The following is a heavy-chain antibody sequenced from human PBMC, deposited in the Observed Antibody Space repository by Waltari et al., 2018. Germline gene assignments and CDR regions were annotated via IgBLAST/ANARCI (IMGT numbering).Heavy chain of an antibody. Sequence: QLQLQESGPCLVKPSETLSLTGRVSGGSISSTTSYLLWIGRPPGKGLEWIGNIFYPGSTYYNASLKSRVTISVDPSKNQFSLKLISVTAADAAVYYCARHFGQQLTYYYYGMDVWGQGTTVTVSS. CDR2: IFYPGST. J-gene: IGHJ6*02. V-gene: IGHV4-39*01. CDR1: GGSISSTTSY. CDR3: ARHFGQQLTYYYYGMDV. D-gene: IGHD6-13*01.